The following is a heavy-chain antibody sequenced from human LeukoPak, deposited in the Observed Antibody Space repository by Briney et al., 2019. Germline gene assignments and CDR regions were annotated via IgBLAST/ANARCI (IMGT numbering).Heavy chain of an antibody. V-gene: IGHV3-48*02. CDR2: IDKRSNNI. CDR3: ARVGYSGWDFDY. Sequence: GGSLRLSCAASGFIFSSYSMNWVRQAPGKGLEWVSYIDKRSNNIYYAGSVKGRFTISRDNAKNLLYLQMNSLRDEDTAVYFCARVGYSGWDFDYWGQGTLVTASS. CDR1: GFIFSSYS. J-gene: IGHJ4*02. D-gene: IGHD5-12*01.